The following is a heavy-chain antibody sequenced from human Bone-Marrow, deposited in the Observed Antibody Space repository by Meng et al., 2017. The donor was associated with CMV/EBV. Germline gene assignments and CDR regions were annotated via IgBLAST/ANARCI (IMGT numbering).Heavy chain of an antibody. CDR2: INWNGGST. J-gene: IGHJ3*02. D-gene: IGHD6-13*01. CDR1: GFTFDDYG. CDR3: ARYSSSTAFDI. V-gene: IGHV3-20*04. Sequence: ESLMISCAASGFTFDDYGMSWVRQAPGKGLEWVSGINWNGGSTGYADSVKGRFTISRDNAKNSLYLQMNSLRAEDTAWYYCARYSSSTAFDIWGQGTMVTVSS.